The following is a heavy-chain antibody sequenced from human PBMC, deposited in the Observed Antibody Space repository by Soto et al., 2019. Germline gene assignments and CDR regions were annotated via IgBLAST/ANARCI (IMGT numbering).Heavy chain of an antibody. V-gene: IGHV1-69*08. CDR1: GGTFSSYT. CDR3: ARDGVATNPLV. J-gene: IGHJ4*02. D-gene: IGHD5-12*01. CDR2: IIPILGIA. Sequence: QVQLVQSGAEVKKPGSSVKVSCKASGGTFSSYTISWVRQAPGQGLEWMGRIIPILGIANYAQKFQGRVTITAYKSTSTSYMELSSLRSEDTSVYYCARDGVATNPLVWGQGTLVTVSS.